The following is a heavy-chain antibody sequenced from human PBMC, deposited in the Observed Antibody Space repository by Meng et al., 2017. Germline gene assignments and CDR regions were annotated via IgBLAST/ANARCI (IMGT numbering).Heavy chain of an antibody. CDR2: ISSSGSTI. J-gene: IGHJ4*02. CDR3: ARCQEQWLPFDY. CDR1: GFTFSDYY. V-gene: IGHV3-11*01. Sequence: QVQLGESGGGLGKPGVSLRLSCAASGFTFSDYYMSWIRQAPGKGLEWVSYISSSGSTIYYADSVKGRFTISRDNAKNSLYLQMNSLRAEDTAVYYCARCQEQWLPFDYWGQGTLVTVSS. D-gene: IGHD6-19*01.